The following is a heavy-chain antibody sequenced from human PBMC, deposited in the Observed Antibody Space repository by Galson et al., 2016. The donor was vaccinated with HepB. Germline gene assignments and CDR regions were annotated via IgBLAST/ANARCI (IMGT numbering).Heavy chain of an antibody. CDR2: ITGSASST. V-gene: IGHV3-23*01. CDR3: AKTETPGAPGRIGHIDF. Sequence: SLRLSCAASGFSFSRYWMSWVRQAPGKGLEWVSLITGSASSTYYADSVKGRFAISRDNSRNSLFVQMTSLSAEDTAVYYCAKTETPGAPGRIGHIDFWGQGTLVTVSS. J-gene: IGHJ4*02. D-gene: IGHD1-26*01. CDR1: GFSFSRYW.